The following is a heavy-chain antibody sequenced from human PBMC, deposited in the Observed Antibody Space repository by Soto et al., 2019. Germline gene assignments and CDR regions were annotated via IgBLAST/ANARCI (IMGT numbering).Heavy chain of an antibody. D-gene: IGHD6-25*01. V-gene: IGHV4-61*01. CDR3: ARERAAHGGYFDY. J-gene: IGHJ4*02. CDR2: IYYSGST. CDR1: GGSVSSGSYY. Sequence: PSETLSLTCTVSGGSVSSGSYYWSWIRQPPGKGLEWIGYIYYSGSTNYNPSLKSRVTISVDTSKNQFSLKLSSVTAADTAVYYCARERAAHGGYFDYWGQGTLVTVPQ.